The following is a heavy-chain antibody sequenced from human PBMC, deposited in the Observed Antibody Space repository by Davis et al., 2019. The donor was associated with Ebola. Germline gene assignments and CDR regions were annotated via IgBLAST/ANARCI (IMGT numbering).Heavy chain of an antibody. J-gene: IGHJ6*02. CDR1: GYSFTSYW. D-gene: IGHD6-13*01. V-gene: IGHV5-51*01. CDR3: ARHGIAAAGNYYYGMDV. CDR2: IYPGDSDT. Sequence: GESLKISCKGSGYSFTSYWIGWVRQMPGKGLEWMGIIYPGDSDTRYSPSFQGQVTISADKSISTAYLQWSSLKASDTAMYYCARHGIAAAGNYYYGMDVWGQGTTVTVSS.